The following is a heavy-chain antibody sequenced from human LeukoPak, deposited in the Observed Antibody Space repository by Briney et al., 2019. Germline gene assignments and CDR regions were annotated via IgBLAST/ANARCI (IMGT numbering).Heavy chain of an antibody. V-gene: IGHV5-51*01. CDR1: GYSFSGDW. CDR2: IYPGDSDT. CDR3: AKQRPYYSGAGSYRAFDV. J-gene: IGHJ3*01. Sequence: GESLKISCKGSGYSFSGDWIGWVRQMPGKGLEWMGVIYPGDSDTRYSPSCQGQVTISVDRSISTAYLQWGSLKASDTAMYYCAKQRPYYSGAGSYRAFDVWGQGTMVTVSS. D-gene: IGHD3-10*01.